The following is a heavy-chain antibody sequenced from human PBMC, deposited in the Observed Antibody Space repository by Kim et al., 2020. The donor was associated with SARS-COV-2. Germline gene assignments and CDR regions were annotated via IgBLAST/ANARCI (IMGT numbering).Heavy chain of an antibody. CDR3: AKDLYYYDSSGYYQNYYGMEG. D-gene: IGHD3-22*01. Sequence: GGSLRLSCAASGFTFSSYGMHWVRQAPGKGLEWVAVISYDGSNKYYADSAKGRFTISRDNSKNTLYLQMNSLRAEDTAVYYCAKDLYYYDSSGYYQNYYGMEGWGQGTAGTVSS. CDR2: ISYDGSNK. V-gene: IGHV3-30*18. J-gene: IGHJ6*01. CDR1: GFTFSSYG.